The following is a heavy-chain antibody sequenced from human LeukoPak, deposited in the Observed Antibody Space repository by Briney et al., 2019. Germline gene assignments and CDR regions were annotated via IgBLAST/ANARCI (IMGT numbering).Heavy chain of an antibody. CDR3: ATWGLGYSSPGY. CDR1: GYTFTSYD. D-gene: IGHD3-22*01. J-gene: IGHJ4*02. V-gene: IGHV1-8*01. CDR2: MNPNSGNT. Sequence: GASVKVSCKASGYTFTSYDINWVRQAPGQGLEWMGWMNPNSGNTGYAQKFQGRGTMTRNTSISTAYMELSSLRSEDTAVYYCATWGLGYSSPGYWGQGTLVTVSS.